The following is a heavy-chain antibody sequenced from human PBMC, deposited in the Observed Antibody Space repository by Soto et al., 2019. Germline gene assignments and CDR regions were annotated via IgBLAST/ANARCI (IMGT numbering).Heavy chain of an antibody. CDR2: IWHDGNNK. V-gene: IGHV3-33*01. D-gene: IGHD1-26*01. J-gene: IGHJ6*02. Sequence: PGGSLRLSCAASGFTFSNYGMHWVRQAPGKGLEWVAIIWHDGNNKYYADSVRGRLIISRDNSKNRLYLQMNSLRAEDTAVYYCASDLVGASDSYGLDVWGQG. CDR1: GFTFSNYG. CDR3: ASDLVGASDSYGLDV.